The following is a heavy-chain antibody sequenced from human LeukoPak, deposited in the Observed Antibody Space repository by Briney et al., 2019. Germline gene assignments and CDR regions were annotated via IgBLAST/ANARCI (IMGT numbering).Heavy chain of an antibody. D-gene: IGHD1-26*01. CDR3: ASRHSGSSLAAFDI. CDR1: GGTFSSYA. Sequence: ASVKVSCKASGGTFSSYAISWVRQAPGQGLEWMGWISAYNGNTNYAQKLQGRVTMTTDTSTSTAYMELRSLRSDDTAVYYCASRHSGSSLAAFDIWGQGTMVTVSS. J-gene: IGHJ3*02. V-gene: IGHV1-18*01. CDR2: ISAYNGNT.